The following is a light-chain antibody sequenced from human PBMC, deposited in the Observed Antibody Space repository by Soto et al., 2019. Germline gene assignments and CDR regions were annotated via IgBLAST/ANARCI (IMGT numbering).Light chain of an antibody. CDR3: QQYNKWPRT. CDR2: GAS. Sequence: EIVMTQSRATLSVSPGERASVSFRASQSVSSNLAWYQQKPGQAPRLLIYGASTRATGIPARFSGSGSGTEVTLTISSLQSEDFAVYYCQQYNKWPRTFGQGTKVEIK. J-gene: IGKJ1*01. V-gene: IGKV3-15*01. CDR1: QSVSSN.